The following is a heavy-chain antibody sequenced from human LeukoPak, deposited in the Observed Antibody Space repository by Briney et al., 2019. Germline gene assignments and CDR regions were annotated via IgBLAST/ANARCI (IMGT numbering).Heavy chain of an antibody. CDR3: ARAPHVLVGAIDY. J-gene: IGHJ4*02. D-gene: IGHD1-26*01. CDR2: IYYSGST. Sequence: PSETLSLTCTVSGGSISSSSYYWGWIRQPPGKGLEWIGSIYYSGSTYYNPSLKSRVTISVVTSKNQFSLKLSSVTAADTAVCYCARAPHVLVGAIDYWGQGTLVTVSS. V-gene: IGHV4-39*01. CDR1: GGSISSSSYY.